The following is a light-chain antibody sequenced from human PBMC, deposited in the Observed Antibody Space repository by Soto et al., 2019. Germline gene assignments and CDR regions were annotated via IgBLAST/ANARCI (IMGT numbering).Light chain of an antibody. J-gene: IGLJ2*01. CDR2: DVS. CDR3: NSYTSSTTVV. V-gene: IGLV2-14*01. CDR1: SSDVGGLNY. Sequence: QSVLTQPASVSGSPGQSITISCTGTSSDVGGLNYVSWYQQHPGKAPKLMIYDVSNRPSGVSNRFSGSKSGNTASLTIYGLQAEDEADYYCNSYTSSTTVVFGGGTKLTVL.